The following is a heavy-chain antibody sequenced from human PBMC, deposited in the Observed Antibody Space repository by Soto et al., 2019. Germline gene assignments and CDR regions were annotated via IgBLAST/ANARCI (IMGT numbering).Heavy chain of an antibody. CDR1: GFTFSSYS. CDR3: ARVNRYCTNGVCPYYFDY. CDR2: ISSSSSYI. Sequence: PGGSLRLSCAASGFTFSSYSMNWVRQAPGKGLEWVSSISSSSSYIYYADSVKGRFTISRDNAKNSLYLQMNSLRAEDTAVYYCARVNRYCTNGVCPYYFDYWGQGTLLTVSS. V-gene: IGHV3-21*01. J-gene: IGHJ4*02. D-gene: IGHD2-8*01.